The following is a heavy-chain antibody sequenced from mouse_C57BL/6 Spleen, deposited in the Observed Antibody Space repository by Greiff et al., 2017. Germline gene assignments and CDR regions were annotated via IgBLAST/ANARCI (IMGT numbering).Heavy chain of an antibody. Sequence: QVQLKQSGAELVKPGASVKISCKASGYAFSSYWMNWVKQRPGKGLEWIGQIYPGDGDTNYNGKFKGKATLTADKSSSPAYMQLRSLTAEDSAVYFGARSRGLLNLVAYWGQGTLVTVSA. J-gene: IGHJ3*01. D-gene: IGHD2-10*01. CDR1: GYAFSSYW. CDR2: IYPGDGDT. CDR3: ARSRGLLNLVAY. V-gene: IGHV1-80*01.